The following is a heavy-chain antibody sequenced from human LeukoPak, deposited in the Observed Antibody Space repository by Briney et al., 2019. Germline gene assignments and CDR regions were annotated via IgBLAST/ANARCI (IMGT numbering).Heavy chain of an antibody. J-gene: IGHJ4*02. CDR3: ASIAVAGGYFDY. Sequence: SETLSLTCTVSGGSLSSSSYYWGWIRQPPGKGLEWIGSIYYSGSTYYNPSLKSRVTISVDTSKNQFSLKLSSVTAADTAVYYCASIAVAGGYFDYWGQGTLVTVSS. V-gene: IGHV4-39*07. CDR2: IYYSGST. CDR1: GGSLSSSSYY. D-gene: IGHD6-19*01.